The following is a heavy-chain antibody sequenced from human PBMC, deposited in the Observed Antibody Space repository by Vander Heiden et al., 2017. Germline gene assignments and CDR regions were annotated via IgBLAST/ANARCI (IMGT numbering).Heavy chain of an antibody. Sequence: QVQLVESGGGVVQPGRSLRLSCAASGFTFSSYAMPCLRQAPGKGLEWVAVISYDGSNKYYADSVKGRFTISRDNSKNTLYLQMNSLRAEDTAVYYCAKALIAAAGTGLPVKYYYYGMDVWGQGTTVTVSS. CDR1: GFTFSSYA. CDR2: ISYDGSNK. CDR3: AKALIAAAGTGLPVKYYYYGMDV. D-gene: IGHD6-13*01. J-gene: IGHJ6*02. V-gene: IGHV3-30*18.